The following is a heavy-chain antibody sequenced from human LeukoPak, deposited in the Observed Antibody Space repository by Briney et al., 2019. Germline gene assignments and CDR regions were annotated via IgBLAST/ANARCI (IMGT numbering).Heavy chain of an antibody. CDR1: GFSFSSCV. V-gene: IGHV3-23*01. D-gene: IGHD5-24*01. CDR3: AKTGTEEGYGIYFDH. J-gene: IGHJ4*02. CDR2: VSASGRAT. Sequence: PGGSLRLSCAASGFSFSSCVMSWVRQAPGKGLEWVSTVSASGRATYYADSVKGRFTVSRDNSKNTVFLQMSSLRAEDTAVYYCAKTGTEEGYGIYFDHWGQGTLVTVSS.